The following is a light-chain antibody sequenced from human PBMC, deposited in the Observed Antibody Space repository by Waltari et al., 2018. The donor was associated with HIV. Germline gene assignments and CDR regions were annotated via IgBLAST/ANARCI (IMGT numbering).Light chain of an antibody. CDR3: SSYAGINPVI. J-gene: IGLJ2*01. CDR1: SSDVGRYDY. CDR2: EVN. Sequence: QSALTQPPSASGSLGQSVTISCTARSSDVGRYDYVSGYQQPPGKAPKLLIFEVNKRPSGVPDRFSGSKSGNTASLTVSGLQAEDEAEYSCSSYAGINPVIFGGGTTLTVL. V-gene: IGLV2-8*01.